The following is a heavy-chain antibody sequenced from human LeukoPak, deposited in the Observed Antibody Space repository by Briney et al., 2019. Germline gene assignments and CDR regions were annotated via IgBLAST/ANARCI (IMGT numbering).Heavy chain of an antibody. J-gene: IGHJ5*02. CDR2: IYTSGSI. V-gene: IGHV4-61*02. D-gene: IGHD3-10*01. CDR3: ARELNLVRAVSYNWFDP. Sequence: SETLSLTCTVSGGSISSGRYYWSWIRQPAGKGLEWIGRIYTSGSINYNSSLKSRVTISLDTSKNQFYLKLSSVTAADTAVYYCARELNLVRAVSYNWFDPWGQGTLVTVSS. CDR1: GGSISSGRYY.